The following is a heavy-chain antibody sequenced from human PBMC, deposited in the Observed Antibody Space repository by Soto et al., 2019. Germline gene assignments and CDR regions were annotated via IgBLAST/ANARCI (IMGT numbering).Heavy chain of an antibody. D-gene: IGHD1-26*01. V-gene: IGHV4-59*01. CDR3: ARATLGGSYYFDY. CDR1: GGSISSYY. CDR2: IYYSGST. Sequence: SETLSLTCTVSGGSISSYYWSWIRQPPGKGLEWIGYIYYSGSTNYNPSLKSRVTISVDTSKNQFSLKLSSVTAADTAVYYCARATLGGSYYFDYWGQGTLVTVSS. J-gene: IGHJ4*02.